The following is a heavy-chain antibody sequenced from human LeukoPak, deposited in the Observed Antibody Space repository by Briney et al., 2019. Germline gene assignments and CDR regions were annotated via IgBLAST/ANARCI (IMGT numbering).Heavy chain of an antibody. CDR2: IADAGT. D-gene: IGHD3-16*01. Sequence: GGPLRLSCAAAGFTFNDFAMTWVRQAPGEGLEWVSTIADAGTYYADSVKGRFIISRDNSKNMLYLQLNSMRADDTAMYYCARNLGPFDVRGHGTMVTVSS. CDR1: GFTFNDFA. V-gene: IGHV3-23*01. J-gene: IGHJ3*01. CDR3: ARNLGPFDV.